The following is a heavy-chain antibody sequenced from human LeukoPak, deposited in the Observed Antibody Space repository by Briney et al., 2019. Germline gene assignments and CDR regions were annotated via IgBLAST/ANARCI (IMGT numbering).Heavy chain of an antibody. D-gene: IGHD5-18*01. CDR3: ARRRQLWYLYYFDY. J-gene: IGHJ4*02. CDR1: GYSISSGYY. CDR2: IYHSGST. V-gene: IGHV4-38-2*02. Sequence: SETLSLTCTVSGYSISSGYYWGWIRQPPGKGLEWIGSIYHSGSTYYNPSLKSRVTISVDTSKNQFSLKLSSVTAADTAVYYCARRRQLWYLYYFDYWGQGTLVTVSS.